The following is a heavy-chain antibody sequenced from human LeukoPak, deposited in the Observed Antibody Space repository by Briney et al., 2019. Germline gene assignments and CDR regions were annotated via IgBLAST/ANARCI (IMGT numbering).Heavy chain of an antibody. CDR3: AKGGFWSGYYTREEYYYYYYMDV. V-gene: IGHV3-43*02. Sequence: GGALRLSCAASGFAFSSYAMHWVRQAPGKGLECVSLISGDGGSTYYADSVKGRFTISRDNSKNSLYLQMNSLRTEDTALYYCAKGGFWSGYYTREEYYYYYYMDVWGKGTTVTVSS. CDR1: GFAFSSYA. D-gene: IGHD3-3*01. CDR2: ISGDGGST. J-gene: IGHJ6*03.